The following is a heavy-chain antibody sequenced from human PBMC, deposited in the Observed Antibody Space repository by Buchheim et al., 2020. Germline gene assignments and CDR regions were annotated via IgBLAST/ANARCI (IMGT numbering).Heavy chain of an antibody. CDR1: GGSLSGYY. J-gene: IGHJ4*02. CDR2: INHSGNT. V-gene: IGHV4-34*01. CDR3: ARLLWCSYGCYHYFDY. D-gene: IGHD2-2*01. Sequence: QVQLQQWGAGLLKPSETLSLTCAVYGGSLSGYYWTWIRQSPEKGLEWIGEINHSGNTNYNPSLKSRVSISIDTYKREVSLKLTSATAADTAVYYCARLLWCSYGCYHYFDYWGQGTL.